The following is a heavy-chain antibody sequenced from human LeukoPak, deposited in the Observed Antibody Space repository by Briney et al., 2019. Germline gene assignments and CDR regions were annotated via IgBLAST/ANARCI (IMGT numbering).Heavy chain of an antibody. V-gene: IGHV3-30*03. J-gene: IGHJ2*01. CDR2: ISNDGSDK. CDR1: GFTFSGYS. Sequence: GGSLRLSCGASGFTFSGYSMNWVRQAPGKGLEWVAVISNDGSDKYYADSVKGRFTISRDNSKSTLYLQMNSLRTEDTAVYYCARRWYFDLWGRGTLVTVSS. CDR3: ARRWYFDL.